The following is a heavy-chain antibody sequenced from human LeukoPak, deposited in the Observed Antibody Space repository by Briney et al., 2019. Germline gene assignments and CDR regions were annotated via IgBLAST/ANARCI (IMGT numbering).Heavy chain of an antibody. J-gene: IGHJ4*02. D-gene: IGHD1-26*01. Sequence: GGSLRLSCAASGFTFSGSAMHWVRQASGKGLEWVGRIRSKANSYATAYAASVKGRFTISRDDSKNTAYLQMNSLKTEDTAVYYCTTDLQWELLYRGVDYWGQGTLVTVSS. V-gene: IGHV3-73*01. CDR2: IRSKANSYAT. CDR3: TTDLQWELLYRGVDY. CDR1: GFTFSGSA.